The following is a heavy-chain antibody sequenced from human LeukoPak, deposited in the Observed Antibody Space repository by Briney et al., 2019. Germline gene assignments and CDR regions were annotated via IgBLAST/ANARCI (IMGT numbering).Heavy chain of an antibody. J-gene: IGHJ4*02. CDR1: GFTFSSYA. D-gene: IGHD3-16*01. V-gene: IGHV3-30-3*01. CDR3: ARERLSIIPQYYFDY. Sequence: HPGGSLRLSCAASGFTFSSYAMHWVRQAPGKGLEWVAVISYDGSNKYYADSVKGRFTISRDNSKNTLYLQMNSLRAEDTAVYYCARERLSIIPQYYFDYWGQGTLVTVSS. CDR2: ISYDGSNK.